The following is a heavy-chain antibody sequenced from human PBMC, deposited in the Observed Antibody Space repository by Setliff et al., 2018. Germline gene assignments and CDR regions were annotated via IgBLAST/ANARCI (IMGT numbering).Heavy chain of an antibody. J-gene: IGHJ4*02. D-gene: IGHD2-8*01. Sequence: ASVKVSCKASGYTFEYFGISWVRQAPGQGLEWMGWISGHNGKTNIAQKFQGRLTMTTDTTTAYMELRGLSSDDTAVYYCSRLVRYCSKTTCQTASGAEVWGQGTLVTVSS. CDR2: ISGHNGKT. CDR1: GYTFEYFG. CDR3: SRLVRYCSKTTCQTASGAEV. V-gene: IGHV1-18*01.